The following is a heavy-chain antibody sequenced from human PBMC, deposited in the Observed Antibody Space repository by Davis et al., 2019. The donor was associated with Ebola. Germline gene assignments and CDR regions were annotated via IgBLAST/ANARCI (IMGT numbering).Heavy chain of an antibody. CDR3: ARVQGGARLPPYFDF. CDR1: GFSFDTYG. J-gene: IGHJ4*02. D-gene: IGHD3-16*01. CDR2: ISSSSSST. V-gene: IGHV3-48*01. Sequence: GESLKISCAASGFSFDTYGMNWVRQAPGRGLEWVSYISSSSSSTYYADSVKGRFAISRDNAKNSLGLQMNSLRVEDTAVYYCARVQGGARLPPYFDFWGQGTVVTVSS.